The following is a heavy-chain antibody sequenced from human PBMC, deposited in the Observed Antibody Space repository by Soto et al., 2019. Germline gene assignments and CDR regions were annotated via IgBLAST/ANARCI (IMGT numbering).Heavy chain of an antibody. D-gene: IGHD3-16*01. CDR3: ARTRLGGIDY. Sequence: SETLSLTCTVSGGSISSGDYYWSWIRQPPGKGLEWIGHIYYSGSTYYNPSLKSRVTISVDTSKNQFSLKLSSVTAADTAVYYCARTRLGGIDYWGQGTLVTVSS. CDR1: GGSISSGDYY. J-gene: IGHJ4*02. V-gene: IGHV4-30-4*01. CDR2: IYYSGST.